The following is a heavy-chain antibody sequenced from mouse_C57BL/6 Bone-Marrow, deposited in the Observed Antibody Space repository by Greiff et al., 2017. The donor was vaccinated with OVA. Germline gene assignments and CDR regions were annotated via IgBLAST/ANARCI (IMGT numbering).Heavy chain of an antibody. CDR3: ARDNWDWYFDV. Sequence: EVKLMESGGGLVQSGRSLRLSCATSGFTFSDFYMEWVRQAPGKGLEWIAASRNKANDYTTEYSASVKGRLIVSRATSHSILYLQMNAMRAKDTAIYYCARDNWDWYFDVWGTGTAVTVSS. CDR1: GFTFSDFY. V-gene: IGHV7-1*01. CDR2: SRNKANDYTT. D-gene: IGHD4-1*01. J-gene: IGHJ1*03.